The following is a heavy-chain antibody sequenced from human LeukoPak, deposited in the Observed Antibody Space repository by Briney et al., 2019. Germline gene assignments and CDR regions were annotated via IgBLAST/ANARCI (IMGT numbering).Heavy chain of an antibody. CDR3: ARGDIVVVVAATSISNWFDP. D-gene: IGHD2-15*01. Sequence: KPSETLSLTCAVYGGSFSGYYWSWIRQPPGKGLEWIAKINHSGSTNYNSSLKSRVTISVDTSKNQFSLKLSSVTAADTAVYYCARGDIVVVVAATSISNWFDPWGQGTLVTVSS. CDR2: INHSGST. V-gene: IGHV4-34*01. J-gene: IGHJ5*02. CDR1: GGSFSGYY.